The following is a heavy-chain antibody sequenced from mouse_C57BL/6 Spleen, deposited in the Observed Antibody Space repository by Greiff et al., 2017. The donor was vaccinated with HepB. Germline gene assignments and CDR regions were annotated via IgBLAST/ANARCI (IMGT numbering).Heavy chain of an antibody. J-gene: IGHJ3*01. CDR3: TSSWFAY. CDR2: IRNKANTHAT. CDR1: GFTFSDAW. V-gene: IGHV6-6*01. Sequence: EVMLVESGGGLVQPGGSMKLSCAASGFTFSDAWMDWVRQSPEKGLEWVAEIRNKANTHATYYSESVKGRFTISRDDSKSSVYLQMNSLRAEDTGIYYCTSSWFAYWGQGTLVTVSA.